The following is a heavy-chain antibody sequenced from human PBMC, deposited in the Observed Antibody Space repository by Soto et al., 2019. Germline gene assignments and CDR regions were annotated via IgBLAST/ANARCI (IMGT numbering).Heavy chain of an antibody. Sequence: PSETLSLTCAVSGYSISSGYYWGWIRQPPGKGLEWIGSIYHSGSTYYNPSLKSRVTISVDTSKNQFSLKLGSVTAADTAVYYCARGSTTVWVNWFDPWGRGTLVTVS. CDR3: ARGSTTVWVNWFDP. CDR2: IYHSGST. V-gene: IGHV4-38-2*01. D-gene: IGHD4-17*01. CDR1: GYSISSGYY. J-gene: IGHJ5*02.